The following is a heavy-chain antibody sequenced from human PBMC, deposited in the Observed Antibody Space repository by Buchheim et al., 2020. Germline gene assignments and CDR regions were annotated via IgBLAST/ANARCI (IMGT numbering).Heavy chain of an antibody. D-gene: IGHD6-13*01. CDR1: GFTFSSYE. Sequence: EVQLVESGGGLVQPGGSLRLSCAASGFTFSSYEMNWVRQAPGKGLEWVSYISSSGSTIYYADSVKGRFTISRDHAKNSLYLQMNSLRAEDTAVYYCARDQRIAAAGPSTYYYYGMDVWGQGTT. CDR2: ISSSGSTI. J-gene: IGHJ6*02. CDR3: ARDQRIAAAGPSTYYYYGMDV. V-gene: IGHV3-48*03.